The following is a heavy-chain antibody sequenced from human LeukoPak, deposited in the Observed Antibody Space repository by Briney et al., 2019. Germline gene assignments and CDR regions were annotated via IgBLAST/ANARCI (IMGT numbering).Heavy chain of an antibody. J-gene: IGHJ3*02. CDR2: ISSSSSTI. Sequence: GGSLRLSCAASGFTFSSYSMNWVRQAPGKGLEWVSYISSSSSTIYYADSVKGRFTISRDNAKNSLYLQMNSLRAEDTAVYYCAKVKSSGWYDNDDAFDIWGQGTMVTVSS. D-gene: IGHD6-19*01. CDR3: AKVKSSGWYDNDDAFDI. CDR1: GFTFSSYS. V-gene: IGHV3-48*01.